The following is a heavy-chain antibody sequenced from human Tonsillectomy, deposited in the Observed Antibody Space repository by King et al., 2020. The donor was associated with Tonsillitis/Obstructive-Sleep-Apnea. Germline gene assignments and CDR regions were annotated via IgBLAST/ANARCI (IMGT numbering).Heavy chain of an antibody. CDR1: GGSISSYY. V-gene: IGHV4-59*01. Sequence: QLQESGPGLVKPSETLSLTCTVSGGSISSYYWSWIRPPPGKGLEWIGYIYYSGSTNYNPSLKSRVTISLDTSKKRFPLKLSSVAAADTAVYYCARVIAVAGRFYFDYWGQGTLVTVSS. D-gene: IGHD6-19*01. J-gene: IGHJ4*02. CDR2: IYYSGST. CDR3: ARVIAVAGRFYFDY.